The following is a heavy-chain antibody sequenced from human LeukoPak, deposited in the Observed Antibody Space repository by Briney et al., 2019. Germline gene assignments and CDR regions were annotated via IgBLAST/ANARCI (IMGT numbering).Heavy chain of an antibody. CDR2: IKSKTDGGTT. Sequence: GGSLRLSCAASGFTFSNAWMSWVRQAPGKGLEWVGRIKSKTDGGTTDYAAPVKGRFTISRDDSKNTLYLQMHSLKTEDTAVYYCTRSASHYYYYMDVWGKGTTVTVSS. CDR3: TRSASHYYYYMDV. V-gene: IGHV3-15*01. J-gene: IGHJ6*03. D-gene: IGHD2-2*01. CDR1: GFTFSNAW.